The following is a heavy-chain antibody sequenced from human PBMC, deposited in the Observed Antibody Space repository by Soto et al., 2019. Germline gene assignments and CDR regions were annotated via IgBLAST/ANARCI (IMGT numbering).Heavy chain of an antibody. D-gene: IGHD6-6*01. J-gene: IGHJ4*02. V-gene: IGHV4-39*01. CDR2: IYHTGTT. CDR3: ARPYFSSSSMFDY. Sequence: PXETLSLTCTVSGYSISSSTYYWGWIRQPPGKGLEWIGCIYHTGTTYYNPSLKSRVTISVDTSKNQFSLKLSSVTAADTAVYYCARPYFSSSSMFDYWGQGTLVTVSS. CDR1: GYSISSSTYY.